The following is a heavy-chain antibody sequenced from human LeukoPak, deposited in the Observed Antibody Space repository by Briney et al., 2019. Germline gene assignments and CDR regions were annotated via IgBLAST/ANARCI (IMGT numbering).Heavy chain of an antibody. Sequence: GGSLRLSCAASGFTFSDYYMSWIRQAPGKGLEWVSYISSSSSTIYYADSVKDRFTISRDNAKHSLYLQMNSLRSEDTAVYYCARDKSVEDTAWWFDPWGQGTLVTVSS. CDR3: ARDKSVEDTAWWFDP. D-gene: IGHD4-23*01. CDR2: ISSSSSTI. CDR1: GFTFSDYY. J-gene: IGHJ5*02. V-gene: IGHV3-11*01.